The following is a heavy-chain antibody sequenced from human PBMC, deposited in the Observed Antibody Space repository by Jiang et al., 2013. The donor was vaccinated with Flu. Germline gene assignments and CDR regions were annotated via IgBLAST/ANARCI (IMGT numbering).Heavy chain of an antibody. Sequence: LVESGAEVKKAWGLSEGLLQGFWLHLYQLWYQLGATGPWDKGLSGMGWISAYNGNTNYAQKLQGRVTMTTDTSTSTAYMELRSLRSDDTAVYYCVVVTALAHFDYWGQGTLVTVSS. CDR3: VVVTALAHFDY. D-gene: IGHD2-21*02. CDR2: ISAYNGNT. CDR1: LHLYQLW. V-gene: IGHV1-18*01. J-gene: IGHJ4*02.